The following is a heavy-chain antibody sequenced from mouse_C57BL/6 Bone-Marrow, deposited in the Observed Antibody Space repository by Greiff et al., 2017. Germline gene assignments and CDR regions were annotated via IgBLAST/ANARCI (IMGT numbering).Heavy chain of an antibody. D-gene: IGHD1-1*01. CDR3: AREILLRYY. Sequence: EVKLMESGGGLVKPGGSLKLSCAASGFTFSSYAMSWVRQTPEKRLEWVATISDGGSYTYYPDNVKGRFTISRDNAKNNLYLQMSHLKSEDTAMYYCAREILLRYYWGQGTLVTVSA. CDR1: GFTFSSYA. V-gene: IGHV5-4*01. J-gene: IGHJ3*01. CDR2: ISDGGSYT.